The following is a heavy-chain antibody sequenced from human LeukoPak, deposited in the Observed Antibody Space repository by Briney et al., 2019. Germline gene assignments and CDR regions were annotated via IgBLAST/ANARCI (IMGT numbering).Heavy chain of an antibody. V-gene: IGHV1-2*02. CDR1: GYTFSGYY. Sequence: ASVKVSCKASGYTFSGYYIHWVRQAPGQGLEWMGWINPKSGGTNYAQNFQGRVTMTRDTSISTAYMELSSLRSDDTAVYYCARSPYDFWSGYHYYYYMDVWGKGTTVTVSS. D-gene: IGHD3-3*01. J-gene: IGHJ6*03. CDR3: ARSPYDFWSGYHYYYYMDV. CDR2: INPKSGGT.